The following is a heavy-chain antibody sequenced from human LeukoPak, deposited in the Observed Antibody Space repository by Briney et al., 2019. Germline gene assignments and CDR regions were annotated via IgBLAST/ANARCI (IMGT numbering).Heavy chain of an antibody. Sequence: PSQTLFLTCAVSGGSISSGGYSWSWIRQPPGKGLEWIGYIYHSGSTYYNPSLKSRVTISVDRSKNQFSLKLSSVTAADTAVYYCARGYGNYYFDYWGQGTLVTVSS. CDR1: GGSISSGGYS. D-gene: IGHD1-7*01. CDR2: IYHSGST. CDR3: ARGYGNYYFDY. V-gene: IGHV4-30-2*01. J-gene: IGHJ4*02.